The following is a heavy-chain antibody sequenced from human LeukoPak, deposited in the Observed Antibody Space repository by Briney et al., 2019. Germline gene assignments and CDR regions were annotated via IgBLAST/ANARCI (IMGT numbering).Heavy chain of an antibody. CDR2: IKKDGSEK. V-gene: IGHV3-7*01. Sequence: QSGGSLRLSCAASGFTFDTYWMSWVRQAPGKGLEWVANIKKDGSEKDYVDSVKGRFTISRDNAKNSLYLQMNSLRAEDTAVYYCARDLLGVGATRVGWGQGTLVTVSS. CDR3: ARDLLGVGATRVG. CDR1: GFTFDTYW. J-gene: IGHJ4*02. D-gene: IGHD1-26*01.